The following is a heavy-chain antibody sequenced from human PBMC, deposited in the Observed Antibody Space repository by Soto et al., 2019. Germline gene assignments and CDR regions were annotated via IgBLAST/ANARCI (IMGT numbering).Heavy chain of an antibody. CDR2: ISGSGGST. CDR3: AKDWLADTAMVMDYYYYMDV. J-gene: IGHJ6*03. Sequence: GGSLRLSCAASGFTFSSYAMSWVRQAPGKGLEWVSAISGSGGSTYYADSVKGRFTISRDNSKNTLYLQMNSLRAEDTAVYYCAKDWLADTAMVMDYYYYMDVWGKGTTVTVSS. D-gene: IGHD5-18*01. CDR1: GFTFSSYA. V-gene: IGHV3-23*01.